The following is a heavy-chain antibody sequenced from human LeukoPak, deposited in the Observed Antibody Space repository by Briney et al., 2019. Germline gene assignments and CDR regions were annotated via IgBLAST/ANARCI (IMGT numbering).Heavy chain of an antibody. D-gene: IGHD6-25*01. Sequence: SETLSLTCTVSGGSISSYYWSWIRQPPGKGLEWIGYIYYSGSTNYNPSLKSRVTISVDTSKNQFSLKLSSVTAADTAVYYCARGGPAEEFDYWGQGTLVTVSS. CDR1: GGSISSYY. CDR2: IYYSGST. V-gene: IGHV4-59*01. J-gene: IGHJ4*02. CDR3: ARGGPAEEFDY.